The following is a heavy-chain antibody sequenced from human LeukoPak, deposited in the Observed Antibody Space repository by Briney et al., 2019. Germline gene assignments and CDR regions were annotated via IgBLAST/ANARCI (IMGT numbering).Heavy chain of an antibody. V-gene: IGHV4-30-4*01. Sequence: SQTLSLTCTVSGGSLSSGDYYWRWIRQPPGEGLEWNGYIYYSGSTYYNPSLKSRVTISVDTSKNQFSLKLSSVTAADTAVYYCARVLGNSPESSEYFQHWGQGTLVTVSS. CDR3: ARVLGNSPESSEYFQH. D-gene: IGHD4-23*01. J-gene: IGHJ1*01. CDR2: IYYSGST. CDR1: GGSLSSGDYY.